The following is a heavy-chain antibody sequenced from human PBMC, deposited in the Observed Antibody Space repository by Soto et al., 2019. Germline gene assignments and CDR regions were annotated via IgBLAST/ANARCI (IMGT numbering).Heavy chain of an antibody. J-gene: IGHJ6*02. CDR1: GFTFSSYS. CDR2: ISSSSGTI. D-gene: IGHD3-3*01. Sequence: PGGSLRLSCVASGFTFSSYSLNWVRQAPGKGLEWVSYISSSSGTIYYADSVKGRLTISRDNAENSLYLQMNSLRDDDTAVYYCAREDPWSANADDMDVWGQGTTVTVSS. CDR3: AREDPWSANADDMDV. V-gene: IGHV3-48*02.